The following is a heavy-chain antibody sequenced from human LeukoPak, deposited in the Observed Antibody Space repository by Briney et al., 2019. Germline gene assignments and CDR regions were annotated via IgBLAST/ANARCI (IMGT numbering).Heavy chain of an antibody. CDR1: GGSFSGYY. CDR2: INHSGST. V-gene: IGHV4-34*01. J-gene: IGHJ6*02. D-gene: IGHD5-18*01. CDR3: ARVEGYSYGYAYYYGMDV. Sequence: PSETLSLTCAVYGGSFSGYYWSWIRQPPGKGLEWIGEINHSGSTNYNPSLKSRVTISVDTSKNQFSLELSSVTAADTAVYYCARVEGYSYGYAYYYGMDVWGQGTTVTVSS.